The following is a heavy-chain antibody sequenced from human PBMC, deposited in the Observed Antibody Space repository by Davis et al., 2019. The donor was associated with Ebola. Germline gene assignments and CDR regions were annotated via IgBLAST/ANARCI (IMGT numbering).Heavy chain of an antibody. Sequence: GGSLRLSCAASGFTFSSYWMSWVRQAPGKGLEWVANIKQDGSEKYYVDSVKGRFTISRDNAKNSLYLQMNSLRAEDTALYHCARLGYCSGGSCFYLDYWGQGTLVTVFS. V-gene: IGHV3-7*03. CDR3: ARLGYCSGGSCFYLDY. J-gene: IGHJ4*02. D-gene: IGHD2-15*01. CDR1: GFTFSSYW. CDR2: IKQDGSEK.